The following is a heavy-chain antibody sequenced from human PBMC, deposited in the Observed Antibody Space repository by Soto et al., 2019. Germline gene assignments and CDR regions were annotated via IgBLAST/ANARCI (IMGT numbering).Heavy chain of an antibody. J-gene: IGHJ4*02. Sequence: QVQLVQSGAEVKKPGASVKVSCKTSGYTFTSYGITWVRQAPGQGLEWMGWINAYNGKTNYALKLQGRVTMTIDTSTSTAYMELMSLRSDDTAAYFCAREGAGQFDNWGQGTPVIVSS. CDR1: GYTFTSYG. V-gene: IGHV1-18*01. D-gene: IGHD1-26*01. CDR2: INAYNGKT. CDR3: AREGAGQFDN.